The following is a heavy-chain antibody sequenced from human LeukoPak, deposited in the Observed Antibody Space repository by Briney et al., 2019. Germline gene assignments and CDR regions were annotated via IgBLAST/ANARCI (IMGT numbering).Heavy chain of an antibody. CDR2: ISYDGSNK. J-gene: IGHJ6*02. CDR1: GFTFSSYA. D-gene: IGHD1-14*01. Sequence: GGSLRLSCAASGFTFSSYAMHWVRQAPGKGLERVAVISYDGSNKYYADSVKGRFTISRDNSKNTLYLQMNSLRAEDTAVYYCARLFRGINYGMDVWGQGTTVTVSS. V-gene: IGHV3-30-3*01. CDR3: ARLFRGINYGMDV.